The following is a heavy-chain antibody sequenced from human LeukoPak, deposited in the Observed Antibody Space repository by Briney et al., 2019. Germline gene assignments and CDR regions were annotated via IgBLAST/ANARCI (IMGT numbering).Heavy chain of an antibody. CDR2: IYYSGST. CDR3: AREGSGSYYGL. J-gene: IGHJ4*02. D-gene: IGHD3-10*01. V-gene: IGHV4-59*01. Sequence: PSETLSFTCTVSGGSISSYYWSWIRQPPGKGLEWIGYIYYSGSTNYNPSLKSRVTISVDTSKNQFSLKLSSVTAADTAVYYCAREGSGSYYGLWGQGTLVTVSS. CDR1: GGSISSYY.